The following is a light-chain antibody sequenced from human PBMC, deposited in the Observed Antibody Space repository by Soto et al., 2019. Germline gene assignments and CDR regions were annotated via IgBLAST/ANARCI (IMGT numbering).Light chain of an antibody. CDR1: QSVSSSY. J-gene: IGKJ3*01. Sequence: EIVLTQSPGTLSLSPGETATLSCRASQSVSSSYLAWYQQKPGQAPRLLIYGASSRATGIPDRFSGSGSGTDFTLTISRLEPDDFAVYYCQQFPFTFGPGTKVDI. CDR3: QQFPFT. CDR2: GAS. V-gene: IGKV3-20*01.